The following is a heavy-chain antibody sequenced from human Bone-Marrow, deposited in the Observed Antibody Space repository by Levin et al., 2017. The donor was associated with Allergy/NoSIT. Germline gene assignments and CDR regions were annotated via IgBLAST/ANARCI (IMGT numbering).Heavy chain of an antibody. V-gene: IGHV3-33*01. CDR1: GFTFTNYA. CDR2: IWYDGNSK. Sequence: PGGSLRLSCVASGFTFTNYAMHWVRQGPGKGLEWVALIWYDGNSKYYADSVQGRVTISRDDSKNTLYLQMNTLRAEDTAVYYCARDNQSPFGGIYYGMDVWGQGTTVTVSS. CDR3: ARDNQSPFGGIYYGMDV. J-gene: IGHJ6*02. D-gene: IGHD3-16*01.